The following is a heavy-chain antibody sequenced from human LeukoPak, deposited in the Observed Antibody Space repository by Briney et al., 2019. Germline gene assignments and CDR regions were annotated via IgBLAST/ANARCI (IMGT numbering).Heavy chain of an antibody. V-gene: IGHV3-9*01. CDR2: ISWNSGSI. CDR3: AKDLSPRGHYYYYYGMDV. J-gene: IGHJ6*02. CDR1: GFTFSDYW. Sequence: GGSLRLSCVASGFTFSDYWIHWVRQAPGKGLEWVSGISWNSGSIGYADSVKGRFTISRDNAKNSLYLQMNSLRAEDTALYYCAKDLSPRGHYYYYYGMDVWGQGTTVTVSS. D-gene: IGHD3-10*01.